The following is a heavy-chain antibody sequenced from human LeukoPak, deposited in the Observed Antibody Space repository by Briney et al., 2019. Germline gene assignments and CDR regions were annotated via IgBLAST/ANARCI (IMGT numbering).Heavy chain of an antibody. Sequence: SETLSLTCTVSGGSISSYYWSWVRQPPGKGLEWIGYVSYSGSTDYNPSLNSRVIISIDTSKNQFSLRLSSVTAADTAVYYCARENDRYGRIDYWGQGTQVTVSS. CDR3: ARENDRYGRIDY. D-gene: IGHD5-18*01. CDR1: GGSISSYY. CDR2: VSYSGST. V-gene: IGHV4-59*01. J-gene: IGHJ4*02.